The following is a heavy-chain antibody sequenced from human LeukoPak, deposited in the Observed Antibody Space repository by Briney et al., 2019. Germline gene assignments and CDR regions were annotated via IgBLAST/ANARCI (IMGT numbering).Heavy chain of an antibody. D-gene: IGHD2-15*01. CDR3: ARFSRSRTDFDY. CDR2: IYYSGST. CDR1: GGSISSYY. V-gene: IGHV4-59*01. Sequence: ETLSLTCTVSGGSISSYYWSWIRQPPGKGLEWIGYIYYSGSTNYNPSLKSRVTISVDTSKNQFSLKLSSVTAADTAVYYCARFSRSRTDFDYWGQGTLVTVSS. J-gene: IGHJ4*02.